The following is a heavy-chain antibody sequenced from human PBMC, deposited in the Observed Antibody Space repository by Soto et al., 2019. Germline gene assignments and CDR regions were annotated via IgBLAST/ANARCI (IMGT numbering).Heavy chain of an antibody. V-gene: IGHV1-18*01. D-gene: IGHD2-15*01. Sequence: QVQLVQSGAEVKKPGASVRVSCKSSGYPFTHYGITWIRQAPGQGLEWMGWISPFNGNTNYGQTLQGRVTLTTETSTSTVYMEQRSMRSNDTAVYYCARDQSFERTYCYGIDVWGQGTKVTASS. J-gene: IGHJ6*02. CDR2: ISPFNGNT. CDR1: GYPFTHYG. CDR3: ARDQSFERTYCYGIDV.